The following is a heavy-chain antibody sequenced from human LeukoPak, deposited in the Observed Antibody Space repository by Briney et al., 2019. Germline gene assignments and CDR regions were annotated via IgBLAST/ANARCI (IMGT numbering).Heavy chain of an antibody. CDR1: GGSISSYY. V-gene: IGHV4-59*01. CDR3: ARAEGLAARDY. CDR2: IYYSGST. J-gene: IGHJ4*02. D-gene: IGHD6-6*01. Sequence: SETLSLTCTVSGGSISSYYWSWIRQPPGKGLEWIGYIYYSGSTNYNPSLKSRVTMSVDTSKNQFSLKLSSVTAADTAVYYCARAEGLAARDYWGQGTLVTVSS.